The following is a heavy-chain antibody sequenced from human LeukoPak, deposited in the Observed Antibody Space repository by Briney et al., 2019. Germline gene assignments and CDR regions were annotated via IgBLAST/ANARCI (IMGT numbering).Heavy chain of an antibody. CDR1: GFTFSGYS. D-gene: IGHD4-17*01. CDR2: IGTSSGYI. V-gene: IGHV3-21*01. Sequence: ESGGSLRLSCAASGFTFSGYSMNWVRQAPGKGLEWVSSIGTSSGYIYYADSVQGRFTISRDNAKNSLYLQMNSLRAEDTAMYYCARNRGDPSYFDYWGQGILVTVSS. CDR3: ARNRGDPSYFDY. J-gene: IGHJ4*02.